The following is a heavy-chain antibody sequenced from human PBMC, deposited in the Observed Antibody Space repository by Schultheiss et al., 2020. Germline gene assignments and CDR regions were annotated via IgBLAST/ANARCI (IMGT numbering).Heavy chain of an antibody. Sequence: GGSLRLSWAASGFTFSDHYMDWVRQAPGKGLEWVLYISSSGSTIYYADSVKGRFTISRDNAKNSLYLQMNSLRAEDTAVYYCARREDWYFDLWGRGTLVTVSS. CDR2: ISSSGSTI. J-gene: IGHJ2*01. CDR1: GFTFSDHY. CDR3: ARREDWYFDL. V-gene: IGHV3-11*01.